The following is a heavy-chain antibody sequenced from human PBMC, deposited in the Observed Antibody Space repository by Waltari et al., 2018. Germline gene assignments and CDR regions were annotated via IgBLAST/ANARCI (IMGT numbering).Heavy chain of an antibody. V-gene: IGHV3-7*01. J-gene: IGHJ4*02. CDR2: IKEDGSEK. CDR3: ATQSWSNFEY. CDR1: EFTFAYYW. Sequence: EVQLVASGGGLVQPGGSLRLSCAASEFTFAYYWVTWVRQAPGKGLEWGANIKEDGSEKYYVDSVKGRFTISRDNAKNSLYLQMSSLRVEDTAVYYCATQSWSNFEYWGQGTLVTVSS. D-gene: IGHD3-3*01.